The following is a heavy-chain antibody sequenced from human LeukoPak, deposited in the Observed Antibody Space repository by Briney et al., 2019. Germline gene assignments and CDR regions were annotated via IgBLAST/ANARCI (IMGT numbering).Heavy chain of an antibody. CDR1: GFTFNNYW. Sequence: GSLRLSCTASGFTFNNYWMSWVRQAPGKGLEWVANIHQDGSEKYYVDSVEGRFTISRDNAKNSLYLQMNSLRAEDTAVYYCARRGYCSSTSCYFVDYWGQGTLVTVSS. D-gene: IGHD2-2*01. CDR2: IHQDGSEK. CDR3: ARRGYCSSTSCYFVDY. J-gene: IGHJ4*02. V-gene: IGHV3-7*01.